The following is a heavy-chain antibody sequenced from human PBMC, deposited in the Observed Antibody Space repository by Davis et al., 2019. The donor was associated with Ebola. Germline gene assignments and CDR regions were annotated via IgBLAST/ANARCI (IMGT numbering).Heavy chain of an antibody. CDR2: INPSGGST. CDR1: GYTFTSYY. V-gene: IGHV1-46*01. CDR3: ARNENSGYDPYYYYGMDV. D-gene: IGHD5-12*01. Sequence: ASVTVSCKASGYTFTSYYMHWVRQAPGQGLEWMGIINPSGGSTSYAQKFQGRVTMTRDTSTSTVYMELSSLRSEDTAVYYCARNENSGYDPYYYYGMDVWGQGTTVTVSS. J-gene: IGHJ6*02.